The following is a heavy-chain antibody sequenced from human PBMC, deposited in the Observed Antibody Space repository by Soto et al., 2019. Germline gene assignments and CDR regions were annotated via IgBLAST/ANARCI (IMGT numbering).Heavy chain of an antibody. J-gene: IGHJ4*02. D-gene: IGHD5-18*01. CDR3: AKTGRGYSYGSGSVLANFDY. V-gene: IGHV3-23*01. CDR2: ISGSGGST. Sequence: PGGSLRLSWAAAGFTFSSYAMSWVRQAPGKGLEWGSAISGSGGSTYYADSVKGRFTISRDNSKNTLYLQMKSLRDEDTAVYYCAKTGRGYSYGSGSVLANFDYWGQGPLVTASS. CDR1: GFTFSSYA.